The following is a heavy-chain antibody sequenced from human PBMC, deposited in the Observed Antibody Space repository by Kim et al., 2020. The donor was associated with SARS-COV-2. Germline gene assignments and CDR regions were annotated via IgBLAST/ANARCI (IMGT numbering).Heavy chain of an antibody. V-gene: IGHV3-30-3*01. CDR2: ISYDGSNK. CDR3: ARGASYSSSTTAEYFDY. D-gene: IGHD6-13*01. Sequence: GGSLRLSCAASGFTFSSYAMHWVRQAPGKGLEWVAVISYDGSNKYYADSVKGRFTISRDNSKNTLYLQMNSLRAEDTAVYYCARGASYSSSTTAEYFDYWGQGTLVTVSS. CDR1: GFTFSSYA. J-gene: IGHJ4*02.